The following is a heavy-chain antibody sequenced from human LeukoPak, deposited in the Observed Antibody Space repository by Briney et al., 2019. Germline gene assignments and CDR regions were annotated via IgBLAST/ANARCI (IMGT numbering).Heavy chain of an antibody. Sequence: SETLSLTCTVSGGSISSYFWSWLRQPPGKGLEWIGCIYYSGSTNYNPSLKSRVTISVGTSKNQFSLKLSSVTAADTAVYYCASDYTIFGVVTPPTNWGQGTLVTVSS. V-gene: IGHV4-59*01. CDR1: GGSISSYF. CDR3: ASDYTIFGVVTPPTN. D-gene: IGHD3-3*01. CDR2: IYYSGST. J-gene: IGHJ4*02.